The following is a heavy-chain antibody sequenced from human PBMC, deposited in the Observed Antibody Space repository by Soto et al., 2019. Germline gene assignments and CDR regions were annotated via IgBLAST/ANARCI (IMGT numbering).Heavy chain of an antibody. Sequence: ASVKVSCKASGYTFSDYYMHWVRQAPGQGLEWMGWINPNSGGTNYAQKFRGRVTMTRDTSISTAYMELSRLRSDDTAMYYCARDMLKQQLLGWLDPWGQGTLVTVSS. D-gene: IGHD6-13*01. J-gene: IGHJ5*02. CDR3: ARDMLKQQLLGWLDP. V-gene: IGHV1-2*02. CDR2: INPNSGGT. CDR1: GYTFSDYY.